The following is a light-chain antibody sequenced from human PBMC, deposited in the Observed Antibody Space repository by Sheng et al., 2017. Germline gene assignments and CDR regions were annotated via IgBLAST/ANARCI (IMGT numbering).Light chain of an antibody. J-gene: IGLJ3*02. CDR1: NIGSNS. CDR2: DDS. CDR3: QVWDNTGDHPWV. Sequence: SYVLTQPPSVSVAPGQTARITCGGNNIGSNSVHWYQQRPGQAPVLVVYDDSDRPSGIPERFSGSHSGNTATLTISRVEAGDEADFYCQVWDNTGDHPWVFGGRDPADRP. V-gene: IGLV3-21*02.